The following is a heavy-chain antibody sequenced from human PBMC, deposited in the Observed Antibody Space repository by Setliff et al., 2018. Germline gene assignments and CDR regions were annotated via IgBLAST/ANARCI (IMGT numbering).Heavy chain of an antibody. D-gene: IGHD3-22*01. Sequence: SVKVSCKASGDTFSSYGISWVRQAPGQGLEWMGGTIPMFGSTSYAQKFQGRVTIITDESTTTAYMELSSLRSEDTAVYYCVREGVDSRSSTDYRYYMDVWGKGTTVTVSS. CDR3: VREGVDSRSSTDYRYYMDV. CDR1: GDTFSSYG. J-gene: IGHJ6*03. V-gene: IGHV1-69*05. CDR2: TIPMFGST.